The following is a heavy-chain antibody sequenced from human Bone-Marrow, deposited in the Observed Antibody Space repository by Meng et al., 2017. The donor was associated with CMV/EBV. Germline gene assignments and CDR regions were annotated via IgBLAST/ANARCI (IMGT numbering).Heavy chain of an antibody. CDR2: NIPGLDRT. D-gene: IGHD6-19*01. Sequence: SVKVSCKASGGTFSNSAINWVRQAPGQGLEWMAGNIPGLDRTDYAQSFRGRATISTDESTATAYMELSSLRSEDTAVYYCAGWGEVAGPPLDAFDIWGQGTMVTVSS. CDR1: GGTFSNSA. CDR3: AGWGEVAGPPLDAFDI. V-gene: IGHV1-69*05. J-gene: IGHJ3*02.